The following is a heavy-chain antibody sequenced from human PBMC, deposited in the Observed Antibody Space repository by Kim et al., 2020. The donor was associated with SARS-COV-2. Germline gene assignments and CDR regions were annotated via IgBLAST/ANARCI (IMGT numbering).Heavy chain of an antibody. D-gene: IGHD6-19*01. CDR3: ARRDSSGWFEKFDY. J-gene: IGHJ4*02. CDR2: IYPGDSDT. V-gene: IGHV5-51*01. Sequence: GESLKISCHGSGYSFINYWIGWVRQMPGKGLEWMGIIYPGDSDTRYSPSLQGQVTISADKSIRTAYLQWSSLKASDTAIYYCARRDSSGWFEKFDYWGQGTLVTVSS. CDR1: GYSFINYW.